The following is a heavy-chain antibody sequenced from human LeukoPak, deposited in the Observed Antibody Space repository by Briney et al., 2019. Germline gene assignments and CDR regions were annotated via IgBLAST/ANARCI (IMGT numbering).Heavy chain of an antibody. V-gene: IGHV4-39*01. CDR1: GGSISSSSYY. D-gene: IGHD2-15*01. Sequence: PSETLSLTCTVSGGSISSSSYYWGWIRQPPGKGLEWIGSIYYSGSTYYNPSLKSRVTISVDTSKNQFSLKLSSVTAADTAVYYCARFDTYTVVAAKGGFDYWGQGTLVTVSS. J-gene: IGHJ4*02. CDR3: ARFDTYTVVAAKGGFDY. CDR2: IYYSGST.